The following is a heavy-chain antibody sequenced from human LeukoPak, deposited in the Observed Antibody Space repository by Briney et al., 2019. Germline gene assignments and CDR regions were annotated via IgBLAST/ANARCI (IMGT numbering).Heavy chain of an antibody. CDR3: ASSRYSNSWLFDY. J-gene: IGHJ4*02. Sequence: GGSLRLSCAAPGITFSSYAMTWVRQAPGKGLEWVSAISGSGVNTYYADSVKGRFTISRDNSKNTVYLQMNRLRAEDTAVFYCASSRYSNSWLFDYWGQGTLVTVSS. CDR2: ISGSGVNT. D-gene: IGHD6-13*01. V-gene: IGHV3-23*01. CDR1: GITFSSYA.